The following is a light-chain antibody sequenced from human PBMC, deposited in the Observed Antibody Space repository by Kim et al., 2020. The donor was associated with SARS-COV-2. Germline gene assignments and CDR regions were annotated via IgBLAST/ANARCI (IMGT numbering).Light chain of an antibody. Sequence: RATINCKSSQSVLYSSNNKNYFAWYQQKPGQPPKLLIYWASTRESGVPDRFSGSGSGTDFTLTISSLQAEDVAVYYCQQYYSTPYTFGQGPKLEI. CDR3: QQYYSTPYT. CDR2: WAS. CDR1: QSVLYSSNNKNY. J-gene: IGKJ2*01. V-gene: IGKV4-1*01.